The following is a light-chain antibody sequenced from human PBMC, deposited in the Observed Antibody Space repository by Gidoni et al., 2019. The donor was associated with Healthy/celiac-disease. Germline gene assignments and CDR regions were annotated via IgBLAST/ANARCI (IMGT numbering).Light chain of an antibody. CDR2: GAP. Sequence: IMMTQSPATLSVSPGERATISCRASQSVSSNLAWYQQKPGQAPRILIYGAPTRATGIPARFSGSGSGTEFTLTISSLQSEDFAVYYCQQYNNWHPVAFGQGTKVEIK. J-gene: IGKJ1*01. CDR1: QSVSSN. CDR3: QQYNNWHPVA. V-gene: IGKV3-15*01.